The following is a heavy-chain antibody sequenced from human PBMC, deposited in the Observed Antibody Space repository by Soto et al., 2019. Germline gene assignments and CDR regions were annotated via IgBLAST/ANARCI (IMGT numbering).Heavy chain of an antibody. CDR2: IIPILGIA. CDR1: GGTFSSYA. J-gene: IGHJ4*02. Sequence: ASVKVSCKASGGTFSSYAISWVRQAPGQGLEWMGRIIPILGIANYAQKFQGRVTITADKSTSTAYMGLSSLRSEDTAVYYGARGPESAYYDILTGYYFDYWGQGTLVTVSS. D-gene: IGHD3-9*01. CDR3: ARGPESAYYDILTGYYFDY. V-gene: IGHV1-69*04.